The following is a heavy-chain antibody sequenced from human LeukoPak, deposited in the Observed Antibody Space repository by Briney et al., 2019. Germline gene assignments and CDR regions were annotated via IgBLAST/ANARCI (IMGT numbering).Heavy chain of an antibody. CDR2: INPNSGGT. D-gene: IGHD3-10*01. V-gene: IGHV1-2*02. CDR3: ARDTMVRGVIITLDAFDI. CDR1: GYTFTGYY. Sequence: ASVKVSCKASGYTFTGYYMHWVRQAPGQGLEWMGWINPNSGGTNYAQKLQGRVTMTTDTSTSTAYMELRSLRSDDTAVYYCARDTMVRGVIITLDAFDIWGQGTMVTVSS. J-gene: IGHJ3*02.